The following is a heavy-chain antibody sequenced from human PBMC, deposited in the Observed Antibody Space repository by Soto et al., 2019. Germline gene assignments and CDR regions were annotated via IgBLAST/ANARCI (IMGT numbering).Heavy chain of an antibody. CDR2: IYYRGNT. V-gene: IGHV4-39*01. Sequence: QLQESGPGLVKPSETLSLTCSVSGDSINSDKYYWGWIRQPPGKGLEWIGSIYYRGNTYYNPSLKTRVTISLDKSKSQFSLRLNCVTDADSAVYFCARLEGLATISYYFDFWGQGAQVTVSS. J-gene: IGHJ4*02. D-gene: IGHD3-9*01. CDR3: ARLEGLATISYYFDF. CDR1: GDSINSDKYY.